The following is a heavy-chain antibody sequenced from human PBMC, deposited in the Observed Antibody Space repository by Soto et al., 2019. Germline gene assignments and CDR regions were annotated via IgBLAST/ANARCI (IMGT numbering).Heavy chain of an antibody. CDR1: EFTFSRYA. J-gene: IGHJ4*02. V-gene: IGHV3-30-3*01. Sequence: GGSLRLSCAASEFTFSRYAVHWVRQAPGKGLEWVAVISSDGSSKYYADSVKGRFTISRDNSKNTMYLQMNSLRIEDTAVYFCARDTCSGSTCYSYFASWGQGTLVTASS. D-gene: IGHD2-15*01. CDR2: ISSDGSSK. CDR3: ARDTCSGSTCYSYFAS.